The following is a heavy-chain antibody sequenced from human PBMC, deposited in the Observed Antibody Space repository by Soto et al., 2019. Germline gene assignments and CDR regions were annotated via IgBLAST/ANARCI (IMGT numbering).Heavy chain of an antibody. D-gene: IGHD3-10*01. J-gene: IGHJ6*02. Sequence: SGPTLVNPTETLTLTRTFSGFSLTSPGMCVSWIRQSPGKALEWLALIERDDDDKYYSTSLKTRLTISKDTRKNQVVLTMANMEPADTATYYCARSRRGPRRFNGMDVWGQGTTVTVSS. CDR1: GFSLTSPGMC. V-gene: IGHV2-70*13. CDR3: ARSRRGPRRFNGMDV. CDR2: IERDDDDK.